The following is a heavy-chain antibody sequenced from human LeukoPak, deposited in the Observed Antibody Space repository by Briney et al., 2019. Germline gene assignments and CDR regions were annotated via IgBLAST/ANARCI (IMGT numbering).Heavy chain of an antibody. V-gene: IGHV1-18*01. CDR2: ISAYNGNT. J-gene: IGHJ6*02. CDR3: AKAYYYGSGSYYNNYYYGMDV. D-gene: IGHD3-10*01. Sequence: ASVKVSCKASGGTFSSYAISWVRQAPGQGLEWMGWISAYNGNTNYAQKLQGRVTMTTDTSTSTAYMELRSLRSDDTAVYYCAKAYYYGSGSYYNNYYYGMDVWGQGTTVTVSS. CDR1: GGTFSSYA.